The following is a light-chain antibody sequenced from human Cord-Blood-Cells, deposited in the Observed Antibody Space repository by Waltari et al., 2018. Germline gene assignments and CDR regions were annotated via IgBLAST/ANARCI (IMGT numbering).Light chain of an antibody. CDR3: QQRSNWPIT. Sequence: EIVLTQSPATLSWSPGEGDTLSCRASQSVSSYLAWYQQKPGQAPRLLIYDASNRATGIPARFSGSGSGTDFTLTISSLEPEDFAVYYCQQRSNWPITFGQGTRLEIK. CDR2: DAS. CDR1: QSVSSY. V-gene: IGKV3-11*01. J-gene: IGKJ5*01.